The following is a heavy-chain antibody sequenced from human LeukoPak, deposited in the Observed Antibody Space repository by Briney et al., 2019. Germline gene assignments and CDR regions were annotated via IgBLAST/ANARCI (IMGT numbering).Heavy chain of an antibody. J-gene: IGHJ4*02. V-gene: IGHV3-33*08. Sequence: PGRSLRLSCAASGFTFSSYGMHWVRQAPGKGLEWVAVIWYDGSNKYYVDSVKGRFTISRDNSKNTLYLQMNSLRAEDTAVYYCARPLGWGIAAAGTGAFDYWGQGTLVTVSS. D-gene: IGHD6-13*01. CDR1: GFTFSSYG. CDR3: ARPLGWGIAAAGTGAFDY. CDR2: IWYDGSNK.